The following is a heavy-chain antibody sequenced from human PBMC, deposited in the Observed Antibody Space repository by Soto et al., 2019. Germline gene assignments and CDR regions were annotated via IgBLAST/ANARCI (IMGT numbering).Heavy chain of an antibody. V-gene: IGHV1-18*01. CDR1: GYSFTSYG. D-gene: IGHD4-17*01. J-gene: IGHJ4*02. CDR3: AREGDYGSTAYNGDFDH. CDR2: ISVYNGNT. Sequence: QVQLVQSGAEVKKPGASVKVSCKASGYSFTSYGISWVRQAPGQGLESVGWISVYNGNTKYGQKYQGRVTMTTDTSTSTAYMELRSLRSDDTAVYYCAREGDYGSTAYNGDFDHWGQGTLVTVSS.